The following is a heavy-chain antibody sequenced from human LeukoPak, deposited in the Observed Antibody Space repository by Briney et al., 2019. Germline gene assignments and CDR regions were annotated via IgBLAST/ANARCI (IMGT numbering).Heavy chain of an antibody. D-gene: IGHD5-18*01. CDR1: GFTVSSNY. J-gene: IGHJ4*02. CDR2: IYSGGST. V-gene: IGHV3-53*01. CDR3: ASNRRGYSYGYYDY. Sequence: PGGSLRLSCAASGFTVSSNYMSWVRQAPGKGLEWVSVIYSGGSTYYAGSVKGRFTISRDNSKNTLYLQMNSLRAEDTAVYYCASNRRGYSYGYYDYWGQGTLVTVSS.